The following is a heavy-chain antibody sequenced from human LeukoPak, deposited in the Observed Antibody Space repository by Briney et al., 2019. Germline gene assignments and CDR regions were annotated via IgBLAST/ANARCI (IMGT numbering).Heavy chain of an antibody. Sequence: GGSLRLSCAASGFTFSSYGMHWVRQAPGKGLEWVAVISYDGSNKYYADSVKGRFTISRDNSKNTLYLQMNSLRAEDTAVYYCAKEADDYGDSLFDYWGQGTLVTVSS. D-gene: IGHD4-17*01. CDR1: GFTFSSYG. V-gene: IGHV3-30*18. J-gene: IGHJ4*02. CDR2: ISYDGSNK. CDR3: AKEADDYGDSLFDY.